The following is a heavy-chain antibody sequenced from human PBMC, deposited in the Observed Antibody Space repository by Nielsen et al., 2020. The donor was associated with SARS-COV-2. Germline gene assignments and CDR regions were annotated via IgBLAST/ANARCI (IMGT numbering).Heavy chain of an antibody. CDR3: ARGRCTSYNCAKLGGYMDV. J-gene: IGHJ6*03. CDR2: IWYDGSNK. CDR1: GFTFGDYA. V-gene: IGHV3-33*01. Sequence: GESLKISCTASGFTFGDYAMSWFRQAPGKGLEWVAVIWYDGSNKYHADSVKGRFTISRDNSKNTLFLQMNNLRAEDTAVYYCARGRCTSYNCAKLGGYMDVWGKGTTVTVSS. D-gene: IGHD1-1*01.